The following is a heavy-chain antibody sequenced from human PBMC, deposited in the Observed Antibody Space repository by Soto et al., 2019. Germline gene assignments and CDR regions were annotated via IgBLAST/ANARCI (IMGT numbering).Heavy chain of an antibody. CDR1: GDSFNDYY. CDR3: ARETGGATATLDYYYFYMDV. CDR2: INPNGGVT. Sequence: QVQLVQSGAEVRKPGASVTVSCRSSGDSFNDYYIHWVRQAPGLGFEWMGWINPNGGVTKYAQKFHSCVRMTRDTSIRTVYMKLSWLTSDDTAVYYCARETGGATATLDYYYFYMDVWGTGTTVTVSS. V-gene: IGHV1-2*04. D-gene: IGHD7-27*01. J-gene: IGHJ6*03.